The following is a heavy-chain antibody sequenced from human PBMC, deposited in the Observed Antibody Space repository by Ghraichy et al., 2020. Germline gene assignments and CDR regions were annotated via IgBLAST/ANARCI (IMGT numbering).Heavy chain of an antibody. CDR3: AREEYSYSSSWYSDYYYYGMDV. D-gene: IGHD6-13*01. CDR1: GYTFTSYG. J-gene: IGHJ6*02. CDR2: ISAYNGNT. V-gene: IGHV1-18*01. Sequence: ASVKVSCKASGYTFTSYGISWVRQAPGQGLEWMGWISAYNGNTNYAQKLQGRVTMTTDTSTSTAYMELRSLRSDDTAVYYCAREEYSYSSSWYSDYYYYGMDVWGQGTTVTVSS.